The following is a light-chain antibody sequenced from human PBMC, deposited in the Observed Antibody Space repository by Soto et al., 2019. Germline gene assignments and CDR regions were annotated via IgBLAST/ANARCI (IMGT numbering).Light chain of an antibody. V-gene: IGKV1-39*01. CDR3: QQTFSAPGT. CDR1: QKITKF. J-gene: IGKJ1*01. CDR2: DTS. Sequence: DIQMTQSPSSLSASVGDRVSVTCRTSQKITKFLNWYQEKPGKAPKVLIYDTSNLENGVPSRFSGSGSGTHFTLSLSSLQPEDFATYYCQQTFSAPGTFGPGTRVEVK.